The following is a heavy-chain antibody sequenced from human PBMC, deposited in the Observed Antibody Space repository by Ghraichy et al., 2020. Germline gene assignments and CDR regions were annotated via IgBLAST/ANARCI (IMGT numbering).Heavy chain of an antibody. V-gene: IGHV4-59*08. CDR2: MYYSGST. D-gene: IGHD1-26*01. Sequence: SENLSLTCTVSGGSISSYYWSWIRQPPGKGLEWIGYMYYSGSTNYNPSLKSRVTISVDRSKNQFSLKLSSVTAADTAVYYCARHGSGSYLNYGMDVWGQGTTVTVSS. CDR3: ARHGSGSYLNYGMDV. J-gene: IGHJ6*02. CDR1: GGSISSYY.